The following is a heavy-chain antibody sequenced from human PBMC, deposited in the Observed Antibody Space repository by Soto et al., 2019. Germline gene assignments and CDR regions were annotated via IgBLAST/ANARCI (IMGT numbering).Heavy chain of an antibody. CDR3: ARGPGGPDGPGDY. V-gene: IGHV1-3*01. CDR1: GYTFTSYA. Sequence: QVQLVQSGAEVKKPGASVKVSCKASGYTFTSYAMHWVRQAPGQRLECMGCINAGNGNTKYSQKFQGRVTITRDTSASTAYMELSSLRSEDTALYYCARGPGGPDGPGDYCGQGTLVTVSS. CDR2: INAGNGNT. J-gene: IGHJ4*02. D-gene: IGHD2-15*01.